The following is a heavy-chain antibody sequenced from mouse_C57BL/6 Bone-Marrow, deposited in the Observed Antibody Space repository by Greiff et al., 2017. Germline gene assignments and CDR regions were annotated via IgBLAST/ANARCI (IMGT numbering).Heavy chain of an antibody. CDR3: VRHYYGSSDVYAMDY. CDR1: GFSFNTYA. V-gene: IGHV10-1*01. J-gene: IGHJ4*01. Sequence: EVKLMESGGGLVQPKGSLKLSCAASGFSFNTYAMNWVRQAPGKGLEWVARIRSKSNNYATYYADSVKDRFTISRDDSESMLYLQMNNLKTEDTAMYYCVRHYYGSSDVYAMDYWGQGTSVTVSS. D-gene: IGHD1-1*01. CDR2: IRSKSNNYAT.